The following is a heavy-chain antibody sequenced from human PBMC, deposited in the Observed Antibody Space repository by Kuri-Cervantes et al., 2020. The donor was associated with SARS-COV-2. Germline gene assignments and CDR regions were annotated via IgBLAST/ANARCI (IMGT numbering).Heavy chain of an antibody. Sequence: SETLSLTCTVSGGSISSYYWSWIRQPPGKGLEWIGYIYYSGSTNYNPSLKGRVTISVDTSKNQFSLQLNSVTPEDTAVYYCAREDNSGWYYGMDVWGQGTTVTVSS. CDR1: GGSISSYY. J-gene: IGHJ6*02. CDR3: AREDNSGWYYGMDV. V-gene: IGHV4-59*12. D-gene: IGHD5-12*01. CDR2: IYYSGST.